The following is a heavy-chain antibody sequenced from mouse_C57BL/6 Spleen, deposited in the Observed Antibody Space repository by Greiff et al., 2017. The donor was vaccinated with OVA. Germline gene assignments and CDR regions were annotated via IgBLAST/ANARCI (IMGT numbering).Heavy chain of an antibody. CDR2: ISDGGSYT. D-gene: IGHD2-4*01. V-gene: IGHV5-4*01. J-gene: IGHJ2*01. Sequence: DVHLVESGGGLVKPGGSLKLSCAASGFTFSSYAMSWVRQTPEKRLEWVATISDGGSYTYYPDNVKGRFTISRDNAKNNLYLQMSHLKSEDTAMYYCARDGAYYDYDRYYFDYWGQGTTLTVSS. CDR1: GFTFSSYA. CDR3: ARDGAYYDYDRYYFDY.